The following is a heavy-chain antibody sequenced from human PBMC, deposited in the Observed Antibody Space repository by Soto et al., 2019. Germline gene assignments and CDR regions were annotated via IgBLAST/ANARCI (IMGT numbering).Heavy chain of an antibody. CDR3: ARGYYSGSNPSSFDY. Sequence: QLQLVQSGAEVREPGSSVKVSCKASGVTFSSYTVIWVRQAPGQGLEWMGGITPTLNIAKYAEKFQGRVTITADESTSTVNMHLSRLRSEDTAVYFCARGYYSGSNPSSFDYWGQGTVVAVSS. V-gene: IGHV1-69*01. CDR1: GVTFSSYT. CDR2: ITPTLNIA. J-gene: IGHJ4*02. D-gene: IGHD1-26*01.